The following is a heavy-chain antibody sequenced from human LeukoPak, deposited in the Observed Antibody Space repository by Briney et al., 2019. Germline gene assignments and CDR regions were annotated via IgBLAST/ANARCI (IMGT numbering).Heavy chain of an antibody. D-gene: IGHD3-9*01. CDR3: ARSSILTGYSAFDY. CDR1: GGSISSGNNY. J-gene: IGHJ4*02. Sequence: PSETLSLTCTVSGGSISSGNNYWGWIRQPPGTGLECIGTIYYSGSTYYNPSLKSRVTMSVDTSKNQFSLTLSSVTAADTAVYYCARSSILTGYSAFDYWGQGTLVTVSS. V-gene: IGHV4-39*01. CDR2: IYYSGST.